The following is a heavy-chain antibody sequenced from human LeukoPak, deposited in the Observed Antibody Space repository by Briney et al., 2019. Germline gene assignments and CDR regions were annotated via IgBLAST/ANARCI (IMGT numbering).Heavy chain of an antibody. Sequence: GGSLRLSCAASGFTFSTYGMSWVRQAPGKGLEWVSAISGSGGSTYYADSVKGRFTISRDNSKNTLYLQMNSLRAEDTAVYYCAKLQGIYYGSGSSWFDPWGQGTLVTVSS. V-gene: IGHV3-23*01. CDR2: ISGSGGST. CDR3: AKLQGIYYGSGSSWFDP. D-gene: IGHD3-10*01. J-gene: IGHJ5*02. CDR1: GFTFSTYG.